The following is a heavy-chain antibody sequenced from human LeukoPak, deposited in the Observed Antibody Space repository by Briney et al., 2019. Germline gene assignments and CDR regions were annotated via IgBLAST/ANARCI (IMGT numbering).Heavy chain of an antibody. V-gene: IGHV1-69*13. CDR2: IIPIFGTA. J-gene: IGHJ4*02. Sequence: ASVKVSCKASGGTFSSYAISWVRQAPGQGLEWMGGIIPIFGTADYAQKFQGRVTITADESTSTAYMELSSLRSEDTAVYYCARGYDTTGYFSYWGQGTLVTVSS. D-gene: IGHD3-22*01. CDR1: GGTFSSYA. CDR3: ARGYDTTGYFSY.